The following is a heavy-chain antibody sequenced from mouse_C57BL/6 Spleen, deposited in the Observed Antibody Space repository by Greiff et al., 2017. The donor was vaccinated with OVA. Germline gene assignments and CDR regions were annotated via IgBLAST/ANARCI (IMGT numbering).Heavy chain of an antibody. V-gene: IGHV1-64*01. J-gene: IGHJ3*01. CDR3: ALYYDYDAGFAY. CDR2: IHPNSGST. Sequence: QVQLKQPGAELVKPGASVKLSCKASGYTFTSYWMHWVKQRPGQGLEWIGMIHPNSGSTNYNEKFKSKATLTVDKSSSTAYMQLSSLTSEDSAVYYCALYYDYDAGFAYWGQGTLVTVSA. D-gene: IGHD2-4*01. CDR1: GYTFTSYW.